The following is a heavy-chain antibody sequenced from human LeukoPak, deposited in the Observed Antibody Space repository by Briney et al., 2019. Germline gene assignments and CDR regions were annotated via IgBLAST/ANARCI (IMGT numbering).Heavy chain of an antibody. J-gene: IGHJ4*02. CDR2: ISSSGSGDNT. CDR3: AKDRYSYAFEYFES. CDR1: GVTLSTYA. Sequence: GGSLRLSCAASGVTLSTYAMSWARQAPGKGLEWVSGISSSGSGDNTYYADSVKGRFAISRDNSKNTLSLQVSSLRAEDTAVYYCAKDRYSYAFEYFESWGQGTLVTVSS. V-gene: IGHV3-23*01. D-gene: IGHD3-16*01.